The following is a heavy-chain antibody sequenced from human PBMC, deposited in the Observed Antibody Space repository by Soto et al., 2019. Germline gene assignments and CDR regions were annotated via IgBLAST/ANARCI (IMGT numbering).Heavy chain of an antibody. Sequence: QVQLVESGGGLVKPGGSLRLSCAASGFTFSDYYMGWIRQAPGRGLEWLSYISIASSTIYYADSVKGRFSISRDNAKNSLYLQLSSVRAEDTAVYFCARERARVFDSWGQGTLVTVSS. CDR2: ISIASSTI. CDR1: GFTFSDYY. V-gene: IGHV3-11*01. J-gene: IGHJ4*02. CDR3: ARERARVFDS.